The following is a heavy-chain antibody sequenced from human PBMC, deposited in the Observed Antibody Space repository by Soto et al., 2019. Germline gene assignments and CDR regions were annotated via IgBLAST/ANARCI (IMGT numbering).Heavy chain of an antibody. V-gene: IGHV2-5*02. J-gene: IGHJ5*02. CDR2: IYWDDDK. D-gene: IGHD4-17*01. CDR3: AHRRYPDHGDMP. CDR1: GFSLSTSGVG. Sequence: QVTLKESGPTLVKPTETLTLTCTFSGFSLSTSGVGVGWIRQPPGKALEWLALIYWDDDKRFSPSLKSSPPLXKXISKDQVVLTMTHMDPVDTAADFGAHRRYPDHGDMPWGQGMLVTVSS.